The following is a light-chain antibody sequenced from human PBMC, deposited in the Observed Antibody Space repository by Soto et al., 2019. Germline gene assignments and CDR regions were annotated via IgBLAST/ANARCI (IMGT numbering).Light chain of an antibody. V-gene: IGKV3-15*01. Sequence: EIVMTQSPATLSVSPGERVTLSCRASQTVSSNLAWYQQKAGQAPRLLIHGASTRATGGPARFSGSGSGTDFTLTISSLQSEDFAVYYCQQYHNWPPQYTFGQGTKLQIK. CDR2: GAS. J-gene: IGKJ2*01. CDR1: QTVSSN. CDR3: QQYHNWPPQYT.